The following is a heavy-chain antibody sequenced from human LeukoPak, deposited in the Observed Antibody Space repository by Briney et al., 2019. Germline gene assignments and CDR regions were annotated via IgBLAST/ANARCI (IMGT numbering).Heavy chain of an antibody. CDR2: IYTSGST. J-gene: IGHJ4*02. D-gene: IGHD4-17*01. CDR3: ASPVPDY. CDR1: GGSISSGSYY. V-gene: IGHV4-61*02. Sequence: PSETLSLTCTVSGGSISSGSYYWSWIRQPAGKGLEWIGRIYTSGSTNYNPSLKSRVTISVDTSKNQFSLKLSSVTAADTAVYYCASPVPDYWGQGTLVTVSS.